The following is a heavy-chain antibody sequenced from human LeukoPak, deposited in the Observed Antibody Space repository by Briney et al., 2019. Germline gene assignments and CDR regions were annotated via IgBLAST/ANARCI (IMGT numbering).Heavy chain of an antibody. Sequence: ASVKVSCKASGYTFTSYGISWVRQAPGQGLEWMGWISAYNGNTNYAQKPQGRVTMTTDTSTSTAYMELRSLRSDDTAVYYCAFRHLDILTGYSDYWGQGTLVTVSS. CDR2: ISAYNGNT. CDR1: GYTFTSYG. CDR3: AFRHLDILTGYSDY. D-gene: IGHD3-9*01. V-gene: IGHV1-18*01. J-gene: IGHJ4*02.